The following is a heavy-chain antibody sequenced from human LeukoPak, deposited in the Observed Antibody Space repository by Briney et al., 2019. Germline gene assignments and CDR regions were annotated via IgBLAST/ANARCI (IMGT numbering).Heavy chain of an antibody. CDR3: AKDSSKIPGAFDP. CDR2: IRYDGSNK. Sequence: GRSLRLSCAASGFTFSSYGMHWVRQAPGKGLEWVAFIRYDGSNKYYADSVKGRFTISRDNSKNTLYLQMNSLRAEDTAVYYCAKDSSKIPGAFDPWGQGTLVTVSS. CDR1: GFTFSSYG. D-gene: IGHD2-21*01. V-gene: IGHV3-30*02. J-gene: IGHJ5*02.